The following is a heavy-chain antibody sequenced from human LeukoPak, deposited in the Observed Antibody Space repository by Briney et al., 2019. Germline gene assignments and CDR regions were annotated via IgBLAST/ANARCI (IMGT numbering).Heavy chain of an antibody. J-gene: IGHJ4*02. CDR2: ISSNGGST. V-gene: IGHV3-64D*09. CDR1: GFTFSSYA. D-gene: IGHD1-26*01. CDR3: VKGHLVWELGDYFDY. Sequence: GGSLRLSCSASGFTFSSYAMHCVRQAPGKGLEYVSAISSNGGSTYYADSVKGRFTISRDNSKNTLYLQMSSLRAEDTAVYYCVKGHLVWELGDYFDYWGQGTLVTVSS.